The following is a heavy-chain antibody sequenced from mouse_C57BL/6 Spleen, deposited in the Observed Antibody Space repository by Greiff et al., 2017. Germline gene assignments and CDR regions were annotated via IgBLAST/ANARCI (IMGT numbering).Heavy chain of an antibody. CDR1: GFTFSSYA. Sequence: EVQLVESGGGLVKPGGSLKLSCAASGFTFSSYAMSWVRQTPEKRLEWVATISDGGSYTYYPDNVKGRFTISRDNAKNNLYLQMSHLKSEDTAMYYGARDPPNYYGSPYYFDYWGQGTTLTVSS. D-gene: IGHD1-1*01. V-gene: IGHV5-4*01. J-gene: IGHJ2*01. CDR2: ISDGGSYT. CDR3: ARDPPNYYGSPYYFDY.